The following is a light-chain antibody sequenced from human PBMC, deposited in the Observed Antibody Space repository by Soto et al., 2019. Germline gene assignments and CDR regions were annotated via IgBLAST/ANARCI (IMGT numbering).Light chain of an antibody. CDR1: ESVSNS. CDR3: QQRSNWPIT. V-gene: IGKV3-11*01. J-gene: IGKJ5*01. CDR2: GAS. Sequence: ETVLTHSPATLSLSPCERATLSCRASESVSNSLAWYQHKPGQAPRFLIYGASTRATGIPARFSGSGSGTDFTLTISSLEPEDFAVYYCQQRSNWPITFGQGTRLEIK.